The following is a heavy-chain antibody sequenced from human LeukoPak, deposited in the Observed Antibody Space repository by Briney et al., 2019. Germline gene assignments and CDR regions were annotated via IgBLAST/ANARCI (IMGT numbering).Heavy chain of an antibody. CDR3: ARDQSNYFDY. CDR1: GFIVSENY. Sequence: GGSLRLSCAASGFIVSENYMSWVRQAPGKELEWVSTVYSGGLTFYADPVKGRFTISRDNAKNSLYLQMNSLRAEDTAVYYCARDQSNYFDYWGQGTLVAVSS. J-gene: IGHJ4*02. CDR2: VYSGGLT. V-gene: IGHV3-66*01.